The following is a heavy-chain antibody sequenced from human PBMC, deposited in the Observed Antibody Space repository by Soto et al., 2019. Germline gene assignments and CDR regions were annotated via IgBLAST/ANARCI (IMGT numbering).Heavy chain of an antibody. CDR3: VRGPDYEGYFDY. V-gene: IGHV1-69*13. CDR1: GYTFTSYA. D-gene: IGHD3-22*01. CDR2: IILPFGTP. Sequence: GASVKVSCKASGYTFTSYAISWVRQAPGQGLEWMGGIILPFGTPNYAQKFQGRVTITADESMTTVYMELRGLRFEDTAVYYCVRGPDYEGYFDYWGQGSLVTVSS. J-gene: IGHJ4*02.